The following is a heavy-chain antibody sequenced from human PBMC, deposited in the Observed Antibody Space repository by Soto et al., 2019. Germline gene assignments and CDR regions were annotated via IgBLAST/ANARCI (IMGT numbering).Heavy chain of an antibody. D-gene: IGHD5-18*01. Sequence: EVQLVESGGGLVQPGGSLKLSCAASGFTFSGSAMHWVRQASGKGLEWVGRIRSKANSYATAYAASVKGRFTISRDDSKNTAYLQMNSLKTEDTAVYYCAKGALWGSYGYAILWGQGTLVTVSS. CDR1: GFTFSGSA. J-gene: IGHJ4*02. CDR3: AKGALWGSYGYAIL. V-gene: IGHV3-73*02. CDR2: IRSKANSYAT.